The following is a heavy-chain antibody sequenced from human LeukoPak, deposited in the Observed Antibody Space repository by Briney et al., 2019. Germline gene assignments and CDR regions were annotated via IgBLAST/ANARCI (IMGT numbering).Heavy chain of an antibody. V-gene: IGHV4-61*01. CDR1: GGSISSSSYY. J-gene: IGHJ4*02. CDR3: AREVLAAVTTFWFDL. CDR2: IYYSGST. D-gene: IGHD4-17*01. Sequence: NSSETLSLTCTVSGGSISSSSYYWSWIRQPPGKGLEWIGYIYYSGSTNYNPSLKSRVTISVDTSKNQFSLKLSSVTAADTAVYYCAREVLAAVTTFWFDLWGQGTLVTVSS.